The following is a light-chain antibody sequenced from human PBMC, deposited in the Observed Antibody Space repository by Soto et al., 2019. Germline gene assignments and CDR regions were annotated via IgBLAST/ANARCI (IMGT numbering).Light chain of an antibody. CDR1: QSISTY. J-gene: IGKJ2*01. CDR3: HQTYNTYT. CDR2: AAS. Sequence: DVPMTQSPPSLSASVGDRVTISCQAGQSISTYLNWYQQRPGRAPTLLIYAASTLQSGVPSRFSGSGSGTDFTLTISSLQPEDSATYYCHQTYNTYTFGPGTKLEIK. V-gene: IGKV1-39*01.